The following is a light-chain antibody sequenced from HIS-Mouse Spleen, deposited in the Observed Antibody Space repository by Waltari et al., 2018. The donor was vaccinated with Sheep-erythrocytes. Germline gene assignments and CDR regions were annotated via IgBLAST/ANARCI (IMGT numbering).Light chain of an antibody. CDR1: SSDVGGSNY. CDR3: CSYAGSYNHV. CDR2: DVS. Sequence: QSALTQPRSVSGSPGQSVTISCTGTSSDVGGSNYLSRYQHHPGKAPKLMIYDVSKRPSGVPDRFSGSKSGNTASLTISGLQAEDEADYYCCSYAGSYNHVFATGTKVTVL. J-gene: IGLJ1*01. V-gene: IGLV2-11*01.